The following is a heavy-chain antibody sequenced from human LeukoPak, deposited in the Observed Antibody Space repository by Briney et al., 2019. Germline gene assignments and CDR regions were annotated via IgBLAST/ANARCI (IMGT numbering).Heavy chain of an antibody. Sequence: PGGSLRLSCAASGFTFSSYWMSWVRQAPGKGLEWVANIKQDGSEKYYVDSVKGRFTISRDNAKNSPYLQMNSLRAEDTAVYYCARVMLAVAGTRDDAFDIWGQGTMVTVSS. V-gene: IGHV3-7*01. CDR3: ARVMLAVAGTRDDAFDI. CDR1: GFTFSSYW. D-gene: IGHD6-19*01. CDR2: IKQDGSEK. J-gene: IGHJ3*02.